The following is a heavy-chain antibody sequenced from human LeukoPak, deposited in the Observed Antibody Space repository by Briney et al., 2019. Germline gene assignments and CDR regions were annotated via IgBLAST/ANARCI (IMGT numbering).Heavy chain of an antibody. CDR3: ARIIQQLGFDY. V-gene: IGHV3-7*01. CDR1: GFTFSSYW. D-gene: IGHD6-13*01. J-gene: IGHJ4*02. Sequence: GGSLRLSCAAFGFTFSSYWMSWVRQAPGKGLEWVANIKQDGSEKYYVDSVKGRFTISRDNAKNSLYLQMNSLRAEDTAVYYCARIIQQLGFDYWGQGTLVTVSS. CDR2: IKQDGSEK.